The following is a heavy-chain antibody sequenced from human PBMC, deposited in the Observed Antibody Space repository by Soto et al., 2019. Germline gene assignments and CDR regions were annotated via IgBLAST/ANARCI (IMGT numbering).Heavy chain of an antibody. CDR3: ARLYCSASSCYSVGAFDI. J-gene: IGHJ3*02. CDR2: IWFDGSDK. CDR1: GFTFSSYG. V-gene: IGHV3-33*01. Sequence: GGSLRLSCSASGFTFSSYGMHWVRQAPGKGLEWVALIWFDGSDKYYTESVKGRFTISRDNSKSTLYLQMNSLRAEDTAVYYCARLYCSASSCYSVGAFDIRGQGTMVTVSS. D-gene: IGHD2-15*01.